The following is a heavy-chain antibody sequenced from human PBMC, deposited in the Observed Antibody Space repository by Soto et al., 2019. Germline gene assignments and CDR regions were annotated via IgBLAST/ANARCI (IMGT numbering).Heavy chain of an antibody. CDR2: ISYDGSNK. CDR1: GFTFSSYA. J-gene: IGHJ6*02. Sequence: GGSLRLSCAASGFTFSSYAMHWVRQAPGKGLEWVAVISYDGSNKYYADSVKGRFTISRDNSKNTLYLQMNSLRAEDTAVYYCARVSSSWYEAKRGGFSNYYYYYGMDVWGQGTTVTVSS. CDR3: ARVSSSWYEAKRGGFSNYYYYYGMDV. D-gene: IGHD6-13*01. V-gene: IGHV3-30-3*01.